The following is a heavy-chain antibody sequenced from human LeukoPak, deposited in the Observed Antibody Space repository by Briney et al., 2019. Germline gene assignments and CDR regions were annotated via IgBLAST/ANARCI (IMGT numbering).Heavy chain of an antibody. J-gene: IGHJ4*02. V-gene: IGHV3-21*01. CDR3: ARSVGYCSSTSCYFDY. D-gene: IGHD2-2*03. Sequence: GGSLRLSCAASGFTFSSYTMTWVRQAPGKGLEWVSSISSSSSYIYSADSVKGRFTISRDNAKNSLYLQMNSLRAEYTAVYYCARSVGYCSSTSCYFDYWGQGTLVTVSS. CDR1: GFTFSSYT. CDR2: ISSSSSYI.